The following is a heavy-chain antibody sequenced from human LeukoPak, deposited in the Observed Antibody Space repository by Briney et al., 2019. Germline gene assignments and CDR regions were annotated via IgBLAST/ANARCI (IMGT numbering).Heavy chain of an antibody. CDR2: INPNGITT. V-gene: IGHV3-74*01. CDR3: ARDFAGDRDY. CDR1: GFIFRNYW. Sequence: GGSQRLSCAASGFIFRNYWMHWVRQAPGKGLVWVARINPNGITTTYTDSVKGRFTISRDNAKNTLYLQMNSLRAEDTAVYYCARDFAGDRDYWGQGTLVTVSS. J-gene: IGHJ4*02. D-gene: IGHD4-17*01.